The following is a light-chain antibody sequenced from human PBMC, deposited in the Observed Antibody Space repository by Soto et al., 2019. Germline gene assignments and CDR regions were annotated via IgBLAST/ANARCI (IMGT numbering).Light chain of an antibody. Sequence: DIQMTQSPSSLSASVGDRVIITCRASQTIRNSLNWYQQKPGNAPKLLIYGASSLQSGVPSRFSGSGSGTDFTLTISSLQPEDYATYYCQHAYSFGGGTKVEI. CDR2: GAS. J-gene: IGKJ4*01. CDR3: QHAYS. CDR1: QTIRNS. V-gene: IGKV1-39*01.